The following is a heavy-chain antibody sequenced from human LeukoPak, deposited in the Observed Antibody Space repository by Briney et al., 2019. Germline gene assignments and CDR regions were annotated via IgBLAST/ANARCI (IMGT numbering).Heavy chain of an antibody. V-gene: IGHV3-21*01. CDR3: ARDTISGSTPYYDFWSGYRPHDAFDI. CDR2: ISRSSSYI. D-gene: IGHD3-3*01. J-gene: IGHJ3*02. Sequence: GGSLRLSCAASGFTFSSYSMNWVRQAPGKGLEWVSSISRSSSYIYYADSVKGRFTISRDNAKNSLYLQMNSLRAEDTAVYYCARDTISGSTPYYDFWSGYRPHDAFDIWGQGTMVTVSS. CDR1: GFTFSSYS.